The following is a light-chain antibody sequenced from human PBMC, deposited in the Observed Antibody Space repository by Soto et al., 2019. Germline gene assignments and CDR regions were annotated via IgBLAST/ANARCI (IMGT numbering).Light chain of an antibody. CDR2: DVS. J-gene: IGLJ1*01. Sequence: LNRAWSVNGAYGQAGSIIRNRTSTDVGGYNYVSWYQQRPGKVPKLMLYDVSKRPSGVPDRFSGSKSGNTASLTISGLQAEDEADYYCCSYAGRDTLYVFGSGTKVTVL. V-gene: IGLV2-11*01. CDR3: CSYAGRDTLYV. CDR1: STDVGGYNY.